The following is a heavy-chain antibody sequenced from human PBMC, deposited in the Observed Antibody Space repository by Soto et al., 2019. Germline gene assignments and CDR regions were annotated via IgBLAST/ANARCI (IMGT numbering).Heavy chain of an antibody. D-gene: IGHD3-3*01. CDR3: ARHVRFLEWRTPGGMDV. CDR1: GGSISSGGYY. V-gene: IGHV4-31*03. CDR2: IYYSGST. Sequence: QVQLQESGPGLVKPSQTLSLTCTVSGGSISSGGYYWSWIRQHPGKGLEWIGYIYYSGSTYYNPSLKSRVTISVDTSKNQFSLKLSSVTGADTAVYYCARHVRFLEWRTPGGMDVRGQGTTVTVSS. J-gene: IGHJ6*02.